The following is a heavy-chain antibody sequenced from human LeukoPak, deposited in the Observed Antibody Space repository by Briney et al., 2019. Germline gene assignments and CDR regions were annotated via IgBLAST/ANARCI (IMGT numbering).Heavy chain of an antibody. CDR2: ISSNGGST. V-gene: IGHV3-64*01. D-gene: IGHD5-18*01. CDR3: ARDRDSYGYGLYYFDY. Sequence: GGSLRLSCAASGFTFSSYAMHWVRQAPGRGLEYVSAISSNGGSTYYANSVKGRFTISRDNSKNTLYLQMGSLRAEDMAVYYCARDRDSYGYGLYYFDYWGQGTLVTVSS. CDR1: GFTFSSYA. J-gene: IGHJ4*02.